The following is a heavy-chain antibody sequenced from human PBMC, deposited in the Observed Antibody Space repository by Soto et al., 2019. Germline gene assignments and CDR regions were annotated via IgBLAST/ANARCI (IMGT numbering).Heavy chain of an antibody. CDR3: DRQRRGGYLFDP. CDR2: IYYSGTT. V-gene: IGHV4-30-4*01. Sequence: PSETLSLTCSVSGGSINSDDHYWTWIRQPPGKGLEWIGSIYYSGTTNYNPSLKSRITVSIDTSKNQFSLNLTSVTAADTALYYCDRQRRGGYLFDPWGQGTPVTVSS. J-gene: IGHJ5*02. CDR1: GGSINSDDHY.